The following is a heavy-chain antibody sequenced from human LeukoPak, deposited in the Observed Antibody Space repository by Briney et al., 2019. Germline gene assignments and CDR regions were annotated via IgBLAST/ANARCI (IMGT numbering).Heavy chain of an antibody. V-gene: IGHV1-18*01. CDR2: ISAYNGNT. D-gene: IGHD3-22*01. J-gene: IGHJ6*02. CDR1: GYTFTSYG. CDR3: ARERPPGADSNSYYYVMDV. Sequence: VASVKVSCKASGYTFTSYGISWVRQAPGQVLGWMGWISAYNGNTNYAQKLQGRVTMTTDTSTSTAYMELRSLRSDDTAVYYCARERPPGADSNSYYYVMDVWGQGTTVTVSS.